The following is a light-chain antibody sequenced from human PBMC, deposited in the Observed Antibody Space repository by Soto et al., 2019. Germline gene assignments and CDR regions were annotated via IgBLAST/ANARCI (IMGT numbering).Light chain of an antibody. Sequence: EIVLTQSPGTLSLSPGERATLSCRASESVSSNYLAWYQQKPGQAPRLLIYGASTRASGIPDRFSGSGSGIDFTLTISALEPEDSAVYYCQRYGSSRGTCGQGTKLEIK. CDR2: GAS. CDR3: QRYGSSRGT. J-gene: IGKJ2*01. V-gene: IGKV3-20*01. CDR1: ESVSSNY.